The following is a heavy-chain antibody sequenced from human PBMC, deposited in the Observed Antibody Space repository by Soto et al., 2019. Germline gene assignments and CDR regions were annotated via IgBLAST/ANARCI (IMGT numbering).Heavy chain of an antibody. Sequence: PGGSLRLSCAASGFTFSSYGMHWVRQAPGKGLEWVAVIWYDGSNKYYADSVKGRLTIPRDNSKNTLYLQMNSLRAEDTAVYYCAREGGAVVVITDDAFDIWGQGTMVTVSS. D-gene: IGHD3-22*01. CDR3: AREGGAVVVITDDAFDI. J-gene: IGHJ3*02. CDR2: IWYDGSNK. CDR1: GFTFSSYG. V-gene: IGHV3-33*01.